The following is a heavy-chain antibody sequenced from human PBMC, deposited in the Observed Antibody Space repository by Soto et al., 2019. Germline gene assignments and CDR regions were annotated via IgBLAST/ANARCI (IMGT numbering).Heavy chain of an antibody. V-gene: IGHV3-7*01. CDR3: SVGVGGAI. D-gene: IGHD1-26*01. J-gene: IGHJ4*02. CDR2: TNQDGSEK. CDR1: GFSFRSDW. Sequence: EDQLVESGGGLVQPGGSLRLTCAVSGFSFRSDWMNWVRQAPGKGLEWVAHTNQDGSEKYYLDSVKGRFSSLRDNAKKSLWLQMSGPGAEQTAVVYFSVGVGGAIWGQGTLITVSS.